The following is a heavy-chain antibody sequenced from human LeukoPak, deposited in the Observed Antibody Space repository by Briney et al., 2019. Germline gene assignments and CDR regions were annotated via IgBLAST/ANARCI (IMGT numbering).Heavy chain of an antibody. J-gene: IGHJ4*02. D-gene: IGHD3-9*01. Sequence: PGGSLRLSCAVSGFTFTNYAMSWVRQAPGKGLEWVSGIRGDAGRTYYADSVKGRFTISRDNSQNTLFLQVNSLRAEDTAVYYCARDLRGSIVRYFDYWGQGTLVTVSS. CDR2: IRGDAGRT. V-gene: IGHV3-23*01. CDR1: GFTFTNYA. CDR3: ARDLRGSIVRYFDY.